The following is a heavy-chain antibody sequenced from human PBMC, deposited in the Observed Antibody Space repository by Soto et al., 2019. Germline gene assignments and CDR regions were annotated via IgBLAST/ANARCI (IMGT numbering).Heavy chain of an antibody. J-gene: IGHJ4*02. Sequence: TLSLTCAVSGGSISSGGYSWSWIRQPPGKGLEWIGYIYHSGSTYYNPSLKSRVTISVDRSKNQFSLKLSSVTAADTAVYYCARADYDYVWGSYRPYYFDYWGQGTLVTAPQ. CDR1: GGSISSGGYS. CDR3: ARADYDYVWGSYRPYYFDY. V-gene: IGHV4-30-2*01. CDR2: IYHSGST. D-gene: IGHD3-16*02.